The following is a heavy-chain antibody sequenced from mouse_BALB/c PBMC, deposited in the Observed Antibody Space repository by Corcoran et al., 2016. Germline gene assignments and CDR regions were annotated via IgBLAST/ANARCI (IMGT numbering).Heavy chain of an antibody. CDR3: AITTEVADYYAMDY. Sequence: QIQLVQSGPELKKPGETVKISCKASGYTFTNYGMNWVKQPPGKGLKWMGWINTYTGEPTYADDFKGRFAFSLETSASTAYLQINNLKNEDTATYFCAITTEVADYYAMDYWGQGTSVTVSS. CDR1: GYTFTNYG. V-gene: IGHV9-3-1*01. CDR2: INTYTGEP. J-gene: IGHJ4*01. D-gene: IGHD1-1*01.